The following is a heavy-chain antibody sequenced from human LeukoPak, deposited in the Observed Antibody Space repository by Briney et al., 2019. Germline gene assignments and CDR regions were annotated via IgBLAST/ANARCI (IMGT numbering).Heavy chain of an antibody. D-gene: IGHD6-13*01. Sequence: PGGSLRLSCAASGFTFSYYDMSWVRQAAGKGLEWVANINPDGGTEYYVGSGKGRFTISRDNAKSSLYLEMNSLRDEDTAVYYCARGDSSTGWWFDPWGQGTRVTVSS. CDR2: INPDGGTE. CDR1: GFTFSYYD. V-gene: IGHV3-7*01. J-gene: IGHJ5*02. CDR3: ARGDSSTGWWFDP.